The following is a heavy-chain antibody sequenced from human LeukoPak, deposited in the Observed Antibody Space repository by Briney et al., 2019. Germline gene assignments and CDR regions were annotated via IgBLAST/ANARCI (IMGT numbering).Heavy chain of an antibody. D-gene: IGHD2-21*01. CDR2: TYSCGNT. V-gene: IGHV3-66*01. CDR3: AKGGVVVIAIDAFDI. Sequence: PGGSLRLSCAASGFTVSSNYMSWVRQAPGKGLEWVSTTYSCGNTYYADSVKGRFTISRDNSKNTLYLQMNSLRAEDTAVYYCAKGGVVVIAIDAFDIWGQGTMVTVSS. J-gene: IGHJ3*02. CDR1: GFTVSSNY.